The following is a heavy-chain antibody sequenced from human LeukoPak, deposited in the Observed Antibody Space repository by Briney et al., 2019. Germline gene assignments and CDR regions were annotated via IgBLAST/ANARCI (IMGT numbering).Heavy chain of an antibody. V-gene: IGHV1-69*08. Sequence: SVKVSCTASGDTFSDYTINWVRQAPGQGLEWMGRVIPMFGTANYVQKFQDRVTLVADKSTSTTYMELSSLRFEDTAVYYCARGRSYDGSVGYYYLDVWGQGTTVTVSS. D-gene: IGHD3-22*01. CDR2: VIPMFGTA. CDR3: ARGRSYDGSVGYYYLDV. J-gene: IGHJ6*03. CDR1: GDTFSDYT.